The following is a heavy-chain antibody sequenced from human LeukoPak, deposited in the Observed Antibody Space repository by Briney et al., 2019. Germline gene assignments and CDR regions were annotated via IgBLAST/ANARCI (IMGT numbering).Heavy chain of an antibody. Sequence: GGSLRLSCAASGFTFSSYEMNWVRQAPGKGLEGVSYISSSGSTIYYADSVKGRFTISRDNAKNSLYLQMNSLRAEDTAVYYCARLYYYGSGSYYNSKGWFDPWGQGTLVTVSS. CDR3: ARLYYYGSGSYYNSKGWFDP. V-gene: IGHV3-48*03. D-gene: IGHD3-10*01. CDR1: GFTFSSYE. J-gene: IGHJ5*02. CDR2: ISSSGSTI.